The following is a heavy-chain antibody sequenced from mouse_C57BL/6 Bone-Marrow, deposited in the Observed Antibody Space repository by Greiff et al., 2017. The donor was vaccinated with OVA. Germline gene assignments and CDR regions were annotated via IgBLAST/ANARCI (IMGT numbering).Heavy chain of an antibody. CDR2: IDPSDSYT. D-gene: IGHD1-1*01. Sequence: VQLQQPGAELVKPGASVKLSCKASGYTFTSYWMQWVKQRPGQGLEWIGEIDPSDSYTNYNQKFKGKATLTVDTSSSTAYMQLSSLTSEDSAVYYCARGAGSSYWGQGTTLTVSS. CDR1: GYTFTSYW. J-gene: IGHJ2*01. V-gene: IGHV1-50*01. CDR3: ARGAGSSY.